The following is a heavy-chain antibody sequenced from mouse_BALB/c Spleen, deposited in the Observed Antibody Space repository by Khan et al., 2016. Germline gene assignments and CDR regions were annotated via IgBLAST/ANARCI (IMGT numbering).Heavy chain of an antibody. J-gene: IGHJ4*01. CDR3: KACDYNDMDY. Sequence: VQLQQSGAVLLRSVASVKLSCTASGFNIKDYYMHWVKQRPEQGLAWIGWIDPENGDTEYAPKFQGKATMTADTSSNTAYLQLSSLTSEDTAVYYCKACDYNDMDYWGQGTSVTVSS. V-gene: IGHV14-4*02. CDR2: IDPENGDT. CDR1: GFNIKDYY.